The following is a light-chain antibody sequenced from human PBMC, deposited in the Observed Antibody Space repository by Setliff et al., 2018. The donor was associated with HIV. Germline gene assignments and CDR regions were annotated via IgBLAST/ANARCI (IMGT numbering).Light chain of an antibody. V-gene: IGLV2-14*01. J-gene: IGLJ1*01. CDR2: EVS. CDR1: SSNVGAYKY. Sequence: QSALAQPASVSGSPGQSIAISCTGTSSNVGAYKYVSWYQQHPGKAPRLLIYEVSKRPSGVSNRFSGSKSAYTAFMTISGLQTEDEAEYYYSSYATDRDLVIFGTGTKVTVL. CDR3: SSYATDRDLVI.